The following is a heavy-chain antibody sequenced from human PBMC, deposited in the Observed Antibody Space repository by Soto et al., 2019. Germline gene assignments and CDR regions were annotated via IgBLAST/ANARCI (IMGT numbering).Heavy chain of an antibody. CDR3: ARELGYYYYMDV. Sequence: SETLSLTCTVSGDSISNYYWSWIRQPPGKGLEWIGYIYYSGSTNYNPSLKSRVTISIDTSKNQFSLKLSSVTAADTAVYYCARELGYYYYMDVWGKGTTVTVSS. D-gene: IGHD3-16*01. V-gene: IGHV4-59*01. CDR2: IYYSGST. J-gene: IGHJ6*03. CDR1: GDSISNYY.